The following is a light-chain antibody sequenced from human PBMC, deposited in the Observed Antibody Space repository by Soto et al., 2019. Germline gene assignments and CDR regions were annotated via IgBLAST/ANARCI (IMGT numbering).Light chain of an antibody. J-gene: IGKJ5*01. CDR1: QSVNSN. V-gene: IGKV3-15*01. Sequence: EIVMTQSPATLSASPGERATLSCRASQSVNSNLVWYQQKPGQAPRLLIYGASTRATGVPARFSGSGSGTEFTLTISSLQSEDFAVYYCQQYNNWPRTFGQGTRLEIK. CDR2: GAS. CDR3: QQYNNWPRT.